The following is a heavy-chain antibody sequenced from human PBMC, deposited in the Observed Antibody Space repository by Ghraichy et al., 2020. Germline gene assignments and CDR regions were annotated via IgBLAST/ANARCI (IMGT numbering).Heavy chain of an antibody. CDR1: GFTFSSYA. CDR3: AREEGSDSSGYFYYYFDY. J-gene: IGHJ4*02. Sequence: GGSLRLSCAASGFTFSSYAMHWVRQAPGKGLEWVAVISYDGSNKYYADSVKGRFTISRDNSKNTLYLQMNSLRAEDTAVYYCAREEGSDSSGYFYYYFDYWGQGTLVTVSS. CDR2: ISYDGSNK. V-gene: IGHV3-30*04. D-gene: IGHD3-22*01.